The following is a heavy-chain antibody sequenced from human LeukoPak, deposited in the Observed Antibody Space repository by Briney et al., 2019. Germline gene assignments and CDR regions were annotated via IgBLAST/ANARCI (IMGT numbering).Heavy chain of an antibody. CDR2: IYYSGST. D-gene: IGHD3-10*01. V-gene: IGHV4-59*01. CDR1: GGSISSYY. Sequence: PSETLSLTCTVSGGSISSYYWSWIQQPPGKGLEWIGYIYYSGSTNYNPSLKSRVTISADTSKNQFSLKLSSVTAADTAVYYCARGTVRGVVFDYWGQGTLVTVSS. CDR3: ARGTVRGVVFDY. J-gene: IGHJ4*02.